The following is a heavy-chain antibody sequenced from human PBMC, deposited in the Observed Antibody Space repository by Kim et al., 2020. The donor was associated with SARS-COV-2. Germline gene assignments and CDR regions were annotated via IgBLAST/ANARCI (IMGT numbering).Heavy chain of an antibody. CDR1: GYTFTGYY. Sequence: ASVKVSCKASGYTFTGYYMHWVRQAPGQGLEWMGWINPNSGGTNYAQKFQGRVTMTRDTSISTAYMELSRLRSDDTAVYYCARDPVVVVAACYFGYWGQGTLATVSS. CDR3: ARDPVVVVAACYFGY. D-gene: IGHD2-15*01. CDR2: INPNSGGT. V-gene: IGHV1-2*02. J-gene: IGHJ4*02.